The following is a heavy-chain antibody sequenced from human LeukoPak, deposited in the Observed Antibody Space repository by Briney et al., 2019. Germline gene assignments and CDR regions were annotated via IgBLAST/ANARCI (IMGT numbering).Heavy chain of an antibody. CDR1: DDSFSSHY. J-gene: IGHJ3*02. V-gene: IGHV4-59*11. CDR3: ARDLVTVTKGFDI. Sequence: SETLSLTCAVSDDSFSSHYWTWIRQPPGKGLEWIGYISYIGSTNYNPSLKSRVTISIDTSRNRFSLRLSSVTAADTAVYYCARDLVTVTKGFDIWGQGTMVSVSS. D-gene: IGHD4-17*01. CDR2: ISYIGST.